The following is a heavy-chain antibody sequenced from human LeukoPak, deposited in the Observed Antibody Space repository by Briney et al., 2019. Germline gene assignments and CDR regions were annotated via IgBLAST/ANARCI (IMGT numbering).Heavy chain of an antibody. D-gene: IGHD6-13*01. CDR3: ARTGSSWFRYYFDY. V-gene: IGHV1-18*01. CDR2: ISAYNGNT. CDR1: GFTFTSYG. J-gene: IGHJ4*02. Sequence: ASVKVSCKASGFTFTSYGISWVRQAPGQGLEWMGWISAYNGNTNYAQKPQGRVTMTTDTSTSTAYMELRSLRSDDTAVYYCARTGSSWFRYYFDYWGQGTLVTVSS.